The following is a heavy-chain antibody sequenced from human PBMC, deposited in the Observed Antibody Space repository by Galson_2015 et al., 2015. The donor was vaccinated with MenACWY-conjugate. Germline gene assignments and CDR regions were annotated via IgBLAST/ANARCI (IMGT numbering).Heavy chain of an antibody. CDR1: GYTFTSYA. V-gene: IGHV1-3*01. Sequence: SVKVSCKASGYTFTSYAMHWVRQAPGQRLEWMGWINAGNGNTKYSQKFQGRVTITRDTSASTAYMELSSLRSEDTAVYYCARELEDYQLLYYYYGMDVWGQGTTVTVSS. CDR3: ARELEDYQLLYYYYGMDV. D-gene: IGHD2-2*01. CDR2: INAGNGNT. J-gene: IGHJ6*02.